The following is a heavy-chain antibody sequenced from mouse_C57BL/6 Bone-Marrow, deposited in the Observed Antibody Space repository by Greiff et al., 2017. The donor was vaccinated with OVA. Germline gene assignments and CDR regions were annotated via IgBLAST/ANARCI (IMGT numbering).Heavy chain of an antibody. CDR1: GYTFTDYY. Sequence: EVQLQQSGPELVKPGASVKISCKASGYTFTDYYMNWVKQSHGKSLEWIGDINPNNGGTSYNQKFKGKATLTVDKSSSTAYMELRSLTSEDSAVYYCARDYGSSYVGYWGQGTTLTVSS. CDR2: INPNNGGT. J-gene: IGHJ2*01. V-gene: IGHV1-26*01. CDR3: ARDYGSSYVGY. D-gene: IGHD1-1*01.